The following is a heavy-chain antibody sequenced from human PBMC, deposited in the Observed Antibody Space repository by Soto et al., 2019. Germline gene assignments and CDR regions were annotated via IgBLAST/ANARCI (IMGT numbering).Heavy chain of an antibody. CDR1: GFTFSSYG. CDR2: ISYDGSNK. Sequence: QVQLVESGGGVVQHGRSLRLSCAASGFTFSSYGMHWVRQAPGKGLEWVAVISYDGSNKYYADSVKGRFTISRDNSKNTLYLQMNSLRAEDTAVYYCAKGPGATVDYWGQGTLVTVSS. J-gene: IGHJ4*02. D-gene: IGHD5-12*01. V-gene: IGHV3-30*18. CDR3: AKGPGATVDY.